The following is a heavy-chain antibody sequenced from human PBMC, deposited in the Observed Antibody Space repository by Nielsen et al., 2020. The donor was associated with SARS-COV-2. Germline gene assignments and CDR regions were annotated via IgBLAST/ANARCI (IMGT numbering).Heavy chain of an antibody. Sequence: GESLKISCAASGFTFSSFHMHWVRQAPGKGLVWVSRITNDERGTTYADSVKGQITISRDNAKNTLYLQMNSLRAEDTAVYYCARLNSAYAAWGQGTLVTVSS. J-gene: IGHJ5*02. CDR1: GFTFSSFH. CDR3: ARLNSAYAA. CDR2: ITNDERGT. V-gene: IGHV3-74*01. D-gene: IGHD5-12*01.